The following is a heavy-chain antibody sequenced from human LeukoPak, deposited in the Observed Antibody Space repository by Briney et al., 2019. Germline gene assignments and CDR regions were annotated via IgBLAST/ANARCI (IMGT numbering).Heavy chain of an antibody. D-gene: IGHD2-2*02. CDR2: IRQDGSEK. Sequence: GGSLRLSCEVSGFTFTDFWMNWVRQTPGKGPEWVASIRQDGSEKTYVDSVKGRFTISRDNTKNSLSLQLNGLRAEDTAVYHCAKNLYQLLYPNWFDPWGQGTLVTVSS. V-gene: IGHV3-7*03. CDR3: AKNLYQLLYPNWFDP. CDR1: GFTFTDFW. J-gene: IGHJ5*02.